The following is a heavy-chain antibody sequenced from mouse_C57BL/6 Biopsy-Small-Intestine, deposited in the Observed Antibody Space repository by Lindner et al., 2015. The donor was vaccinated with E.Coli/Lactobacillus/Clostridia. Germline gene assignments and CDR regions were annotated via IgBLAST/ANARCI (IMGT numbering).Heavy chain of an antibody. CDR2: INSDGGST. J-gene: IGHJ2*01. D-gene: IGHD1-1*01. V-gene: IGHV5-2*01. CDR1: ECEFPSHD. Sequence: VQLQESGGGLVQPGESLKLSCESNECEFPSHDMSWVRKTPEKRLELVAAINSDGGSTYYPDTMERRFIISRDNTKKTLYLQMSSLRSEDTALYYSITTVAYYFDYWGQGTTLTVSS. CDR3: ITTVAYYFDY.